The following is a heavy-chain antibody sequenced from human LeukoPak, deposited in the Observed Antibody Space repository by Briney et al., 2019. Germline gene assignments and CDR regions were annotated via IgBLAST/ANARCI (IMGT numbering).Heavy chain of an antibody. V-gene: IGHV3-7*05. CDR2: IKQDGSEK. J-gene: IGHJ4*02. Sequence: GGSLRLSCAASGFTFSSNWMSWVRQAPGKGLEWVANIKQDGSEKYYVDSVKGRFSISGDNAKNSLYLQMNSLRAEDTAVYYCARARYCRGGSCYLDYWGQGTLVTVSS. CDR3: ARARYCRGGSCYLDY. CDR1: GFTFSSNW. D-gene: IGHD2-15*01.